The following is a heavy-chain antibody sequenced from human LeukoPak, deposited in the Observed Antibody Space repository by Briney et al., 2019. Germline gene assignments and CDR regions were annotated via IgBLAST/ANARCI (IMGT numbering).Heavy chain of an antibody. Sequence: KPGGSLRLSCAASGFTFSSYSMNWVRQAPGKGVEWVSSISSSSSYIYYADSVKGRFTISRDNAKNSLYLQMNSLRAEDTAVYYCARSHSSGYFHIDYWGQGTLVTVSS. CDR2: ISSSSSYI. V-gene: IGHV3-21*01. J-gene: IGHJ4*02. CDR3: ARSHSSGYFHIDY. D-gene: IGHD3-22*01. CDR1: GFTFSSYS.